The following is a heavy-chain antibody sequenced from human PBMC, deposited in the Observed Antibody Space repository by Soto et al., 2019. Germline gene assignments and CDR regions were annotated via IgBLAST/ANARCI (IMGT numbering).Heavy chain of an antibody. Sequence: QLQLQESGPGLVKPWETLSLTCTVSGGSISSSSYYWGWIRQPPGKGLEWIGSIYYSGSTYYNPSLKSRVTISVDTSKNQISLKLSSVTAADTAVYYCARHTSRGGITIFGVVILGWFDPWGQGTQVTVST. CDR2: IYYSGST. J-gene: IGHJ5*02. CDR3: ARHTSRGGITIFGVVILGWFDP. D-gene: IGHD3-3*01. V-gene: IGHV4-39*01. CDR1: GGSISSSSYY.